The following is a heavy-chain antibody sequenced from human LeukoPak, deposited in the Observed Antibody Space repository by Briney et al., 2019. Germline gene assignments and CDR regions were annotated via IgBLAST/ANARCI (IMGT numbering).Heavy chain of an antibody. CDR1: GLTFNSYN. J-gene: IGHJ4*02. V-gene: IGHV3-21*01. Sequence: GGSLRLSCAASGLTFNSYNMNWVRQAPGKGLEWVSSISNSSSYIYYADSVKGRFTISRDNAKNSLYLQMNSLRAEDTAVYYCARRGEYCSTTSCYAPDYWGQGTLVTVSS. CDR3: ARRGEYCSTTSCYAPDY. D-gene: IGHD2-2*01. CDR2: ISNSSSYI.